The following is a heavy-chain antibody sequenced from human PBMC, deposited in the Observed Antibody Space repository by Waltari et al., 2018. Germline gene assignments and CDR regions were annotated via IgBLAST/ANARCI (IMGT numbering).Heavy chain of an antibody. J-gene: IGHJ4*02. Sequence: EVQLLESGGGLVQPGGSLRLSCAASGFTFSSYAMSWVRQAPGKGLEWVSAISGSGGSTSYADSVKGRFTISSDNSKNTLYLQMNSLRAEDTAVYYCAKEALRYGDYVRYFDYWGQGTLVTVSS. CDR3: AKEALRYGDYVRYFDY. CDR1: GFTFSSYA. CDR2: ISGSGGST. D-gene: IGHD4-17*01. V-gene: IGHV3-23*01.